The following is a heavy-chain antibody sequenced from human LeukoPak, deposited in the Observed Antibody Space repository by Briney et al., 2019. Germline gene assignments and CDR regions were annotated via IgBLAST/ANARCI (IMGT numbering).Heavy chain of an antibody. CDR1: EFTVSSSY. CDR2: IYSGGNT. J-gene: IGHJ4*02. Sequence: GGSLRLSCAASEFTVSSSYMSWVRQAPGKGLEWASIIYSGGNTFYADSVKGRFTISRDSSKNTLYLQMNSLRAEDTAVYYCARTYSYSFDYWGQGTLVTVSS. CDR3: ARTYSYSFDY. V-gene: IGHV3-53*01. D-gene: IGHD4-11*01.